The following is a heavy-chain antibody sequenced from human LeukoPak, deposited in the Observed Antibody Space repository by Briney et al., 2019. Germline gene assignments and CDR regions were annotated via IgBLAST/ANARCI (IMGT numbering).Heavy chain of an antibody. Sequence: ASVKVSCKASGYTFSDYPMHWLRQAPGQGFEWMGWISAGNIKYSQNFQDRINITRDTSASTVYMELSSLTSADTAVYYCARVAYVMDVWGQGTTVVVSS. CDR3: ARVAYVMDV. V-gene: IGHV1-3*01. J-gene: IGHJ6*02. D-gene: IGHD2-8*01. CDR2: ISAGNI. CDR1: GYTFSDYP.